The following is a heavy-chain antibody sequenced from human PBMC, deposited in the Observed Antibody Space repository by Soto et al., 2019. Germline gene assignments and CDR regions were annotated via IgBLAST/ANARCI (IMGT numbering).Heavy chain of an antibody. Sequence: GGSLRLSCASSVFTFSTYSMTWVHQAPGKGLDWVSSISGSGNYTHYADFLSGRFTISRDNSKTSLYLQMNSLRAEDTAVYYCAREGINNYNEYYFDSWGQGTVVTVSS. CDR2: ISGSGNYT. V-gene: IGHV3-21*01. J-gene: IGHJ4*02. CDR1: VFTFSTYS. D-gene: IGHD4-4*01. CDR3: AREGINNYNEYYFDS.